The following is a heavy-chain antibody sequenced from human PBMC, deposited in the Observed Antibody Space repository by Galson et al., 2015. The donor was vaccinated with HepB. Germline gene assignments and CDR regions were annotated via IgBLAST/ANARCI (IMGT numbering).Heavy chain of an antibody. V-gene: IGHV4-30-4*01. J-gene: IGHJ3*01. Sequence: TLSLTCTVSGGPISGGDYYLSWIRQPPGKGLEWIGNIYYSGSTYYNSSLKSRVAISVDTSKNQFSLKLSSVTAADTAVYYCAREIPHDAFDVWGQGTMVTVSS. CDR2: IYYSGST. CDR1: GGPISGGDYY. CDR3: AREIPHDAFDV.